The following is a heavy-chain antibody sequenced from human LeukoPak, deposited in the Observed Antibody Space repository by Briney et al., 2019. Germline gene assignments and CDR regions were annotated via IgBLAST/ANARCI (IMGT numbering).Heavy chain of an antibody. D-gene: IGHD3-9*01. J-gene: IGHJ2*01. Sequence: PGGSLRLSCAASGFTFSSYAMSWVRQAPGKGLEWVSAISGSGGSTYYADSVKGRFTISRDNSKNTLYLQMNSLRAEDTAVYYCAKDISHYYDILTGYRNWYFDLWGRGTLVTVSS. CDR1: GFTFSSYA. V-gene: IGHV3-23*01. CDR3: AKDISHYYDILTGYRNWYFDL. CDR2: ISGSGGST.